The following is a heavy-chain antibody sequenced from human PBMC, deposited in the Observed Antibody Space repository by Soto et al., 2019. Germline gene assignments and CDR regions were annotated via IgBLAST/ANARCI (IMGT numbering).Heavy chain of an antibody. Sequence: QLQLQESGPGLVKPSETLSLTCTVSGGSISSSSYYWGWIRQPPGKGVEGIGSIYYSGSTYYNPSLKSRVTISVDTAKNQWSLKRSSVTDADTAVYYCARHTRRGWNYQHYCGMDVWGQGTTITVSS. V-gene: IGHV4-39*01. CDR1: GGSISSSSYY. J-gene: IGHJ6*02. CDR2: IYYSGST. CDR3: ARHTRRGWNYQHYCGMDV. D-gene: IGHD1-7*01.